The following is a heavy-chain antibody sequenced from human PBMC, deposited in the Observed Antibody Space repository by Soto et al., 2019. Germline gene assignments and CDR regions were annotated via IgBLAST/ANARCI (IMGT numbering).Heavy chain of an antibody. CDR1: GGTFSSYT. Sequence: ASVKVSCKASGGTFSSYTISWVRQAPGQGLEWMGRIIPILGIANYAQKFQGRVTITADKSTSTAYMELSSLRSEDTAVYYCARGGREQLVPEEDPYYYYMDVWGKGTTVTVSS. J-gene: IGHJ6*03. D-gene: IGHD6-6*01. CDR2: IIPILGIA. V-gene: IGHV1-69*02. CDR3: ARGGREQLVPEEDPYYYYMDV.